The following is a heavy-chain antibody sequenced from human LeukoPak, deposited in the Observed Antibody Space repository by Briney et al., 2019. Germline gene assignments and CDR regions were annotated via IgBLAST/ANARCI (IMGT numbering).Heavy chain of an antibody. D-gene: IGHD2-2*01. CDR1: GYTLTGYY. Sequence: ASVKVSCKASGYTLTGYYMHWVRQAPGQGLEWMGWINPNSGGTNYAQKFQGRVTMTRDTSISTAYMELSRLRSDDTAVYYCARDSVVEPDYYYGMDVWGQGTTVTVSS. CDR3: ARDSVVEPDYYYGMDV. V-gene: IGHV1-2*02. J-gene: IGHJ6*02. CDR2: INPNSGGT.